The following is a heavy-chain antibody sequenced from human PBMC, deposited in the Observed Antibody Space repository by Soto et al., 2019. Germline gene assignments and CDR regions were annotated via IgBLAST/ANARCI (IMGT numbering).Heavy chain of an antibody. Sequence: SETLSLTCTVSGGSISSGGYYWSWIRQHPGKGLEWIGYIYYSGSTNYNPSLKSRVTISVDTSKNQFSLKLSSVTAADTAVYYCASLGDYDILTGYYNDYWGQGTSVTVSS. V-gene: IGHV4-61*08. CDR1: GGSISSGGYY. J-gene: IGHJ4*02. CDR2: IYYSGST. CDR3: ASLGDYDILTGYYNDY. D-gene: IGHD3-9*01.